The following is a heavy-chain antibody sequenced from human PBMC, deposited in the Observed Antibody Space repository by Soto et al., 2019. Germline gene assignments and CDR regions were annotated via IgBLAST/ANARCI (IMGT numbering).Heavy chain of an antibody. CDR2: IDESGTNT. D-gene: IGHD3-10*01. CDR3: AKESLGRHFDFDY. J-gene: IGHJ4*02. Sequence: VQMLESGGGLVQPGGSLRLSCAASGFTFSNNALSWVRQAPGKGLEWVSGIDESGTNTYYADSVKGRFTISRDNSRNTLYLETNSLRAEDTAVYHCAKESLGRHFDFDYWGQGTLVTVSS. V-gene: IGHV3-23*01. CDR1: GFTFSNNA.